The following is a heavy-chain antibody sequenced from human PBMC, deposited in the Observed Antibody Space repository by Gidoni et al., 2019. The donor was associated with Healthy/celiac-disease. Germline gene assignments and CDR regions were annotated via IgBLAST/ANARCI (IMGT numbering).Heavy chain of an antibody. V-gene: IGHV4-34*01. D-gene: IGHD3-9*01. J-gene: IGHJ4*02. CDR3: ASLGYDILTGYPFDY. Sequence: QVQLQQWGAGLLKPSETLSLTCAVYGGSFSGYYWRWIRQPPGKGLEWIGEINHSGSTNYNPSLKSRVTISVDTSKNQFSLKLSSVTAADTAVYYCASLGYDILTGYPFDYWGQGTLVTVSS. CDR1: GGSFSGYY. CDR2: INHSGST.